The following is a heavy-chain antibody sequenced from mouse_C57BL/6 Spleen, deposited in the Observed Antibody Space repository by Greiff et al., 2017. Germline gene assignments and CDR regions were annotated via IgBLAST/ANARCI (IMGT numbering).Heavy chain of an antibody. J-gene: IGHJ3*01. CDR1: GYTFTSYW. Sequence: QVQLQQPGAELVRPGSSVKLSCKASGYTFTSYWMDWVKQRPGQGLEWIGNIYPSDSETHYNQKFKDKATLTVDKSSSTAYMQLSSLTSEDSAVYYCARGDYYTPFAYWGQGTLVTVSA. V-gene: IGHV1-61*01. D-gene: IGHD2-12*01. CDR2: IYPSDSET. CDR3: ARGDYYTPFAY.